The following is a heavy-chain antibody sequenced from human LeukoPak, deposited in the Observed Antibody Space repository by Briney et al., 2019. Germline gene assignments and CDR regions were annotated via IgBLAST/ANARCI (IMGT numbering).Heavy chain of an antibody. D-gene: IGHD4-17*01. CDR2: IYYSGST. V-gene: IGHV4-39*01. CDR3: ASLVTTAIDP. J-gene: IGHJ5*02. Sequence: SETLSLTCTVSGGSISSSSYYWGWIRQPPGKGLEWIGSIYYSGSTYYNPSLKSRVTISVDTSKNQFSLKLSSVTAADTAVYYCASLVTTAIDPWGQGTLVTVSP. CDR1: GGSISSSSYY.